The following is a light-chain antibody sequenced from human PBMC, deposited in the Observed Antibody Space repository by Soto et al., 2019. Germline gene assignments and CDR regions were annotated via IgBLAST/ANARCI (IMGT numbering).Light chain of an antibody. CDR2: WAS. Sequence: MTPSPATLAVSLVERASIDFKSGETVLYSSNNKNYLAWYQQKAGQPPKLLIHWASTRESGVPDRFSGSGSGTDFTLTISSLQAEDVAVYYCQQYYSTPPTFGGGTKVDIK. V-gene: IGKV4-1*01. J-gene: IGKJ4*01. CDR3: QQYYSTPPT. CDR1: ETVLYSSNNKNY.